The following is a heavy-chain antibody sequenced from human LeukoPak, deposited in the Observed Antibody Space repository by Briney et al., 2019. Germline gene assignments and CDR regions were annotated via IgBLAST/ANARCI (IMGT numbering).Heavy chain of an antibody. CDR1: GGSFSGYY. D-gene: IGHD6-6*01. CDR3: ARGAPSIAARPTRYFQH. Sequence: SDTLSLTCALYGGSFSGYYWIWLPDPPGKALEGLGEINHSGSTNYHPSLKSRVTISVDTSKNQFSLKLSSVTAADTAVYYCARGAPSIAARPTRYFQHWGQGTLVTVPS. J-gene: IGHJ1*01. V-gene: IGHV4-34*01. CDR2: INHSGST.